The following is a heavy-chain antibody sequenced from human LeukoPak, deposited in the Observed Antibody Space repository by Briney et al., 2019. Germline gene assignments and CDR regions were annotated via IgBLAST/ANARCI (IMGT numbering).Heavy chain of an antibody. CDR1: GFTFSGSA. CDR2: IRSKANSYAT. V-gene: IGHV3-73*01. J-gene: IGHJ4*02. Sequence: SGGSLRLSCAASGFTFSGSAMHWVRQASGKGLEWVGRIRSKANSYATAYAASVKGRFTIPRDDSKNTAYLQMNSLKTEDTAVYYCTRVGRDGDYVDYWGQGTLVTVSS. D-gene: IGHD4-17*01. CDR3: TRVGRDGDYVDY.